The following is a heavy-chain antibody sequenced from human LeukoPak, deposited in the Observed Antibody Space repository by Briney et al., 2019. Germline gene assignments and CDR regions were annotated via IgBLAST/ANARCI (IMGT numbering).Heavy chain of an antibody. J-gene: IGHJ4*02. CDR3: ARDLTIFGVAIIDY. D-gene: IGHD3-3*01. CDR2: ISYDGSNK. CDR1: GFTFSSYA. V-gene: IGHV3-30*04. Sequence: PPGRSLRLSCAASGFTFSSYAMHWVRQAPGKGLEWVAVISYDGSNKYYADSVKGRFTISRDNSKNTLYLQMNSLRAEDAAVYYCARDLTIFGVAIIDYWGQGTLVTVSS.